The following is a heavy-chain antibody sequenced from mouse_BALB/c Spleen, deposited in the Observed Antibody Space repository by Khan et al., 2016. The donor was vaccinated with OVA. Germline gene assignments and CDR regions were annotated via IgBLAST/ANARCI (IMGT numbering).Heavy chain of an antibody. CDR2: INPSNGGT. V-gene: IGHV1S81*02. CDR3: SRSGYGTFAY. D-gene: IGHD2-1*01. Sequence: QVQLQQPGAELVKPGASVRLSCKASGYTFTNYYLYWVKQRPGHGLEWIGDINPSNGGTNFNKKFKNKVTLTVDKSSSTAYMQLSSLTSEDSAVYYCSRSGYGTFAYWGQGTLVTVSA. CDR1: GYTFTNYY. J-gene: IGHJ3*01.